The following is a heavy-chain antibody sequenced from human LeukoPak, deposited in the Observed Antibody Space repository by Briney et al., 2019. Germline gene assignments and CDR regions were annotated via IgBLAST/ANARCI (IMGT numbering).Heavy chain of an antibody. Sequence: PSETLSLTCTVSGGSISSSSYYWGWIRQPPGKGLEWIGSIYCSGSTYYNPSLKSRVTISVDTSKNQFSLKLSSVTAADTAVYYCARPWTTVTTLGAFDIWGQGTMVTVSS. CDR3: ARPWTTVTTLGAFDI. D-gene: IGHD4-11*01. CDR1: GGSISSSSYY. CDR2: IYCSGST. V-gene: IGHV4-39*01. J-gene: IGHJ3*02.